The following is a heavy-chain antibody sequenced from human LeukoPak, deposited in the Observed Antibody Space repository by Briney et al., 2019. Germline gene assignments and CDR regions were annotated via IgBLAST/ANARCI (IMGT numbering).Heavy chain of an antibody. CDR3: ASGPTAAWYYYYGMDV. J-gene: IGHJ6*02. CDR2: ISGSGGST. Sequence: GGSLRLSCAASGFTFSSYAMSWVRQAPGKGLEWVSAISGSGGSTYYADSVKGRFTISRDNSKNTLYLQMNSLRAEDTAVYYCASGPTAAWYYYYGMDVWGQGTTVTVSS. CDR1: GFTFSSYA. D-gene: IGHD2-2*01. V-gene: IGHV3-23*01.